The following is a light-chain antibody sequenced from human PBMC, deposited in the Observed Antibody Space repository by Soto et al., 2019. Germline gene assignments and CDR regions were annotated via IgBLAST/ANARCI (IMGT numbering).Light chain of an antibody. CDR1: GSNIGSNT. J-gene: IGLJ2*01. CDR3: AAWDDSLNGVV. CDR2: SND. Sequence: QSVVTQSPSASGTPGQRVTISCSGSGSNIGSNTVNWYQQLPGTAPKLLSYSNDQRPSGVPDRFSGSKSGTSASLAISGLQSEDEADYYCAAWDDSLNGVVFGGGTKLTVL. V-gene: IGLV1-44*01.